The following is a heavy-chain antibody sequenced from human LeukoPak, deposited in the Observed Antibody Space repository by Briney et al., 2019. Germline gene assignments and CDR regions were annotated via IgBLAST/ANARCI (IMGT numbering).Heavy chain of an antibody. D-gene: IGHD5-12*01. CDR2: IFHSGTT. CDR1: GGSMRSSSYF. V-gene: IGHV4-39*07. J-gene: IGHJ4*02. CDR3: AKTMGGYAKGGSPYFDS. Sequence: KPSETLSLTCTVSGGSMRSSSYFWGWIRQSPVKGLEWIGNIFHSGTTYDNPSLKSRVTISVDTSKNQFSLKVSSVTAADTAVYYCAKTMGGYAKGGSPYFDSWGQGTLVTVSS.